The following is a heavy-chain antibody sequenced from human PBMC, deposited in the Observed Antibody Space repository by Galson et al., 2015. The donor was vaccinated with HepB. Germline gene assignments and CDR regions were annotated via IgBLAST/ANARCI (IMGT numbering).Heavy chain of an antibody. D-gene: IGHD3-10*01. V-gene: IGHV3-74*01. CDR3: ARDLILGSGSLRG. J-gene: IGHJ4*02. CDR2: VNGDESAT. Sequence: SLRLSCAASGFTFGNFWMHWVRQVPGKGLVWVSRVNGDESATDYADSVKGRFTISRDNAKSTLYLQMNSLRVEDTAVYYCARDLILGSGSLRGWGQGTLVTASA. CDR1: GFTFGNFW.